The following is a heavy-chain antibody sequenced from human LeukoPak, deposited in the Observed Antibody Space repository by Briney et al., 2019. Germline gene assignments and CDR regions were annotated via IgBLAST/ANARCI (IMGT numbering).Heavy chain of an antibody. CDR1: GGTFSTSA. J-gene: IGHJ4*02. D-gene: IGHD6-19*01. CDR2: IIPFFVTA. CDR3: ARAHSSGWYFFDY. V-gene: IGHV1-69*05. Sequence: GASVKVSCKASGGTFSTSAFSWVRQAPGQGLEWMGGIIPFFVTANYAQKFQGRVSITTDASTSTAYMEVSSLRSEDAAVYYCARAHSSGWYFFDYWGQGTLVTVSS.